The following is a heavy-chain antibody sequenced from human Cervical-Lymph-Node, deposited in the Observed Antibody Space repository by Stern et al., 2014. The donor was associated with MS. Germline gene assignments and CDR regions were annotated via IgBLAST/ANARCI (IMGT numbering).Heavy chain of an antibody. CDR1: GYSFTANW. Sequence: EVQLVESGAEVKKPGESLKISCKGSGYSFTANWIAWVRQMPGKGLEWMGFINPGDSDTGYSPSSQGRVPISADKSISPAYLQWSSLKASDTAMYYCARDYGDYAFDYWGQGTLVTVSS. CDR2: INPGDSDT. D-gene: IGHD4-17*01. J-gene: IGHJ4*02. CDR3: ARDYGDYAFDY. V-gene: IGHV5-51*01.